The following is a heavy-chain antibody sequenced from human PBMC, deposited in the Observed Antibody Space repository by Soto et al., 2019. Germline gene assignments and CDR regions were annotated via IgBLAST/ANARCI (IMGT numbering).Heavy chain of an antibody. CDR3: ARHATFLRYFVWFDY. CDR2: IYYSGST. CDR1: GGSISSSSYY. V-gene: IGHV4-39*01. J-gene: IGHJ4*02. Sequence: QLQLQESGPGLVKPSETLSLTCTVSGGSISSSSYYWGWIRQPPGKGLEWIGSIYYSGSTYYNPSLKSRVTISVDTSKNQFSLKLSSVTAADTAVYYCARHATFLRYFVWFDYWGQGTLVTVSS. D-gene: IGHD3-9*01.